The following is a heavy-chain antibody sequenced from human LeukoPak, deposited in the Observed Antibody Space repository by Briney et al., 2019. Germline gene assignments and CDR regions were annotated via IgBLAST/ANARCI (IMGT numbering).Heavy chain of an antibody. CDR1: GGSISSGGYS. V-gene: IGHV4-30-4*07. D-gene: IGHD3-10*01. CDR3: ARHATLSGSGSYYNVLAFDY. CDR2: IHYSGAT. J-gene: IGHJ4*02. Sequence: SETLSLTCAVSGGSISSGGYSWNWIRQPPGKGLEWIGYIHYSGATYYNPSLKSRLTLSVDTSKNQFSLKLSSVTAADTAVYYCARHATLSGSGSYYNVLAFDYWGQGTLVTVSS.